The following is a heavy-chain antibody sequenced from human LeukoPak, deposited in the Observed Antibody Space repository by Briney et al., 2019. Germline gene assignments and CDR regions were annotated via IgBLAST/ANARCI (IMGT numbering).Heavy chain of an antibody. V-gene: IGHV3-7*01. CDR1: GFTFNNYW. CDR2: INQDGSGK. CDR3: ARDLGQYYDTSDNWFDP. Sequence: GGSLRLSCAASGFTFNNYWMTWVRQAPGKGLEWVANINQDGSGKEYVDSVKGRFTISRDNAKNTLNLQMNSLRAEDTAVYYCARDLGQYYDTSDNWFDPWGQGTLVTVSS. D-gene: IGHD3-22*01. J-gene: IGHJ5*02.